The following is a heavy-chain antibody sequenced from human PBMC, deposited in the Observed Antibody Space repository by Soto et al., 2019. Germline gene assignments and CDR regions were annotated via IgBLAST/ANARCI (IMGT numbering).Heavy chain of an antibody. J-gene: IGHJ6*02. CDR2: IYSGGST. CDR3: ASLGYDSSEGYYYYGMDV. Sequence: GGSLRLSCAASGFTVSSNYMSWVRQAPGKGLEWVSVIYSGGSTYYADSVKGRYTISRDNSKNTLYLQMNSLRAEDTAEYYCASLGYDSSEGYYYYGMDVWGQGTTVTVSS. V-gene: IGHV3-53*01. CDR1: GFTVSSNY. D-gene: IGHD3-22*01.